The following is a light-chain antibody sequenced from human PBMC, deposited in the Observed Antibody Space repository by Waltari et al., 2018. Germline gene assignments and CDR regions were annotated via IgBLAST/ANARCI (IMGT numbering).Light chain of an antibody. CDR1: SSDVGFYNL. CDR2: EVI. CDR3: CSYAGRNIWV. V-gene: IGLV2-23*02. Sequence: QSALTQPASVSGSPGQSITISCTGTSSDVGFYNLFSWYQQHPDEAPKLMVYEVIERPSGVSNRCSGSKSGNTASLTISGLQAEDEADYYGCSYAGRNIWVFGGGTKLTVV. J-gene: IGLJ3*02.